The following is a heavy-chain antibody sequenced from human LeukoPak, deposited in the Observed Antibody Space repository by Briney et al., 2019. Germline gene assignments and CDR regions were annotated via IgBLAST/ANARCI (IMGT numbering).Heavy chain of an antibody. V-gene: IGHV3-30*02. CDR2: IRYDGSNK. CDR3: AKDSRGNDFWSGYNY. CDR1: GFTFSSYG. Sequence: GGSLRLSCAASGFTFSSYGMHWVRQAPGRGLEWVAFIRYDGSNKYYADSVKGRFTISRDNFKNTLYLQMNSLRAEDTAVYYCAKDSRGNDFWSGYNYWGQGTLITVSS. J-gene: IGHJ4*02. D-gene: IGHD3-3*01.